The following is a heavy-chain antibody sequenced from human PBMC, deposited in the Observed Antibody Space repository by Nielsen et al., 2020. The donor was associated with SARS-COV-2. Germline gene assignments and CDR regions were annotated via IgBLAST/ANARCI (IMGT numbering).Heavy chain of an antibody. Sequence: SETLSLTCTVYGGSFSGYHWSWIRQSPGKGLEWIGEINHSGSTNYNPSLKSRVTISIDTSKKQFSLNLSSVTAADMAVYYCARRAEGLELWRRYFYYMDVWDKGTTVTVSS. V-gene: IGHV4-34*01. CDR1: GGSFSGYH. CDR3: ARRAEGLELWRRYFYYMDV. CDR2: INHSGST. D-gene: IGHD5-18*01. J-gene: IGHJ6*03.